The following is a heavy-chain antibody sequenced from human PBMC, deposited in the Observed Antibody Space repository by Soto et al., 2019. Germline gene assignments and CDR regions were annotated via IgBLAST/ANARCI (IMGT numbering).Heavy chain of an antibody. CDR1: GGSVSSSNW. Sequence: SETLSLTCGASGGSVSSSNWGSCVRQPPGKGLEWIGEIYHSGSANYNPSLKSRVTISVDKSKNQCSLKLSSVTAADTAMYYCARAPYYYDSSGYYRGFDYWGQVTLVPVSS. D-gene: IGHD3-22*01. J-gene: IGHJ4*02. V-gene: IGHV4-4*02. CDR2: IYHSGSA. CDR3: ARAPYYYDSSGYYRGFDY.